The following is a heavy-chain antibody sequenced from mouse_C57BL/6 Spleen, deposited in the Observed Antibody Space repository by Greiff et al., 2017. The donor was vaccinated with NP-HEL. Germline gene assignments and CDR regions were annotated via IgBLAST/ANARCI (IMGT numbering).Heavy chain of an antibody. Sequence: EVKLVESEGGLVQPGSSMKLSCTASGFTFSDYYMAWVRQVPEKGLEWVANINYDGSSTYYLDSLKSRFIISRDNAKNILYLQMSSLKSEDTATYYCARGDYDEGVSFDYWGQGTTLTVSS. CDR1: GFTFSDYY. D-gene: IGHD2-13*01. J-gene: IGHJ2*01. CDR3: ARGDYDEGVSFDY. V-gene: IGHV5-16*01. CDR2: INYDGSST.